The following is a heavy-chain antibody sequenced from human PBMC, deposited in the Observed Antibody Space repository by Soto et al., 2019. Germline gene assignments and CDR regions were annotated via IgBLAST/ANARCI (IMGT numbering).Heavy chain of an antibody. CDR1: GFTFSSYG. CDR2: IWYDGSNK. J-gene: IGHJ6*02. D-gene: IGHD2-15*01. V-gene: IGHV3-33*01. Sequence: GGSLRLSCAASGFTFSSYGMHWVRQAPGKGLEWVAVIWYDGSNKYYADSVEGRFTISRDNSKNTLYLQMNSLRAEDTAVYYCARVSFCSGGSCYSEHFYYGMDVWGQGTTVTVSS. CDR3: ARVSFCSGGSCYSEHFYYGMDV.